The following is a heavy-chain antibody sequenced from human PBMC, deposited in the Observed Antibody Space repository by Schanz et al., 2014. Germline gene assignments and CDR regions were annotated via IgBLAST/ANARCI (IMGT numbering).Heavy chain of an antibody. CDR2: ISASGGTT. CDR3: AKTPREYCNYDNCPNWFDS. CDR1: TFTFSSDW. Sequence: EVQLLESGGGLVQPGGSLRLSCAASTFTFSSDWMTWVRQIPGKGLEWVSAISASGGTTYYADSVKGRFTISRDNSKNTLYLQRNSLRAEDTAVYYCAKTPREYCNYDNCPNWFDSWGQGTLVTASS. V-gene: IGHV3-23*01. D-gene: IGHD2-15*01. J-gene: IGHJ5*01.